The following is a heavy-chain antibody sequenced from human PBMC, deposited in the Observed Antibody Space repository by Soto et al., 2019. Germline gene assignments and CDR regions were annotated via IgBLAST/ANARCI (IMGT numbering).Heavy chain of an antibody. D-gene: IGHD3-10*01. Sequence: ETLSLTCACYGGSFSGYYWSWIRQPPGKGLEWIGEINHSGSTNYNPSLKSRVTISVDTSKNQFSLKLSSVTAADTAVYYCARDLRFGELPGYYYYGMDVWGQGTTVTVSS. CDR1: GGSFSGYY. CDR2: INHSGST. V-gene: IGHV4-34*01. CDR3: ARDLRFGELPGYYYYGMDV. J-gene: IGHJ6*02.